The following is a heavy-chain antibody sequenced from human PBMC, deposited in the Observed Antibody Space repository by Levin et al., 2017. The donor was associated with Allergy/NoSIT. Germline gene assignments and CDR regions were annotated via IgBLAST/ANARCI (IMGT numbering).Heavy chain of an antibody. D-gene: IGHD2-2*01. J-gene: IGHJ3*02. CDR1: GFTFDDYA. V-gene: IGHV3-9*01. Sequence: GGSLRLSCAASGFTFDDYAMHWVRQAPGKGLEWVSGISWNSGSIGYADSVKGRFTISRDNAKNSLYLQMNSLRAEDTALYYCASSSIPGGTRGAFDIWGQGTMVTVSS. CDR3: ASSSIPGGTRGAFDI. CDR2: ISWNSGSI.